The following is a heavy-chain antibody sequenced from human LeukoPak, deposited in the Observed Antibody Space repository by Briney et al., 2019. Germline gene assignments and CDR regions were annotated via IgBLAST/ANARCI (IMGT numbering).Heavy chain of an antibody. V-gene: IGHV4-59*01. Sequence: PSETLSLTCTVSVGSISSYYWSWIRQPPVKGLEWIGCIYYSGSTNYNPSLKSRVTISVDTSKNQFSLKLSSVTAADTAVYYCARNHGGYYYYYYYMDVWGKGTTVTVSS. J-gene: IGHJ6*03. CDR1: VGSISSYY. CDR3: ARNHGGYYYYYYYMDV. CDR2: IYYSGST. D-gene: IGHD1-26*01.